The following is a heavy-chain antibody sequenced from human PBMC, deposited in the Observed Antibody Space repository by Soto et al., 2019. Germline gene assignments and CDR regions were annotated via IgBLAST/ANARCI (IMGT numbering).Heavy chain of an antibody. J-gene: IGHJ1*01. CDR1: GGYIISGGCP. V-gene: IGHV4-30-2*01. CDR3: AAGVGLARYI. Sequence: CVTYTVSGGYIISGGCPWICIRQPPGKGLEWIGYIYHSGSTYYKPSLKSRVTISVDRSKNQFSLKLSSVTAADTAAYNCAAGVGLARYIWGQRLLVTVSS. D-gene: IGHD1-1*01. CDR2: IYHSGST.